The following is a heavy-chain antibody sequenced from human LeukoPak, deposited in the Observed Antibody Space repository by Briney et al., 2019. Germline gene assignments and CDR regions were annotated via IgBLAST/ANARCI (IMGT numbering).Heavy chain of an antibody. Sequence: PGGSLRLSCAASGFTFSSYGMHWVRQAPGKGLEWVAVISYDGSNKYYADSVKGRFTISRDNSKNTLYLQMNSLGAEDTAVYYCAKTPEWGSYRPTYYFDYWGQGTLVTVSS. CDR2: ISYDGSNK. V-gene: IGHV3-30*18. CDR3: AKTPEWGSYRPTYYFDY. D-gene: IGHD3-16*02. CDR1: GFTFSSYG. J-gene: IGHJ4*02.